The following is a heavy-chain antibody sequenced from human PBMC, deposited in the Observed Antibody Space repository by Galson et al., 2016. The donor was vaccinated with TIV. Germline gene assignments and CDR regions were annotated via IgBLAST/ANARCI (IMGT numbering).Heavy chain of an antibody. Sequence: LSLTCTVSGASIRGGNYYWSWIRQSAGKGLEWIGRSYSSGNSDYKPSLRRRVTISGDKSKNQVSLTLPSVTAADTAVYYCARASFGSGTYYHYFDFWGPGILVTVSS. CDR2: SYSSGNS. J-gene: IGHJ4*02. CDR3: ARASFGSGTYYHYFDF. CDR1: GASIRGGNYY. V-gene: IGHV4-61*02. D-gene: IGHD3-10*01.